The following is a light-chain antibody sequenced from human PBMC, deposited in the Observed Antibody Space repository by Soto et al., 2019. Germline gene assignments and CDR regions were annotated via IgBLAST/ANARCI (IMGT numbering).Light chain of an antibody. Sequence: QSVLTQPPSASGSPGQSVTISCTGTSSDVGGYNYVSWYQQHPGKAPKLMIYEVSKRPSGVPDRFSGSKSGNTASLTVSGLQAEDEADYYCSSSAGSNNFHVFGTGTKVTVL. CDR1: SSDVGGYNY. J-gene: IGLJ1*01. CDR2: EVS. V-gene: IGLV2-8*01. CDR3: SSSAGSNNFHV.